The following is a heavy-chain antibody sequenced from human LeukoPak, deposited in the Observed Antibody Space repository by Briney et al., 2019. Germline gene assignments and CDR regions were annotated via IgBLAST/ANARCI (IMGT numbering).Heavy chain of an antibody. J-gene: IGHJ2*01. CDR3: ARLSSSWYQDWYFDL. CDR1: GGSISSSSYY. D-gene: IGHD6-13*01. Sequence: PSETLSLTCTVSGGSISSSSYYWGWTRQPPGKGLEWIRSIYYSGSTYYNPSLKSRVTISVDTSKNQFSLKLSSVTAADTAVYYCARLSSSWYQDWYFDLWGRGTLVTVSS. V-gene: IGHV4-39*07. CDR2: IYYSGST.